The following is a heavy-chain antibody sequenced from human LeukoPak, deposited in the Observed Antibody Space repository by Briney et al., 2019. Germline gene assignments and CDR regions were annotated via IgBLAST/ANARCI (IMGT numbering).Heavy chain of an antibody. CDR1: GFTFSSYE. D-gene: IGHD3-22*01. CDR3: ARDQRPKKYFYDSSGSSAY. J-gene: IGHJ4*02. CDR2: ISSSGSTI. V-gene: IGHV3-48*03. Sequence: GGSLRLSCAASGFTFSSYEMNWVRQAPGKGLEWVSYISSSGSTIYYADSVKGRFTISRDNAKNSLYLQMNSLRAEDTAVYYCARDQRPKKYFYDSSGSSAYWGQGTLVTVSS.